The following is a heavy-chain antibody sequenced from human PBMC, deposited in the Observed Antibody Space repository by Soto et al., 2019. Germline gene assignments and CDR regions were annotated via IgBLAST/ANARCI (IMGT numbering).Heavy chain of an antibody. J-gene: IGHJ5*02. V-gene: IGHV1-3*01. Sequence: QVQLVQSGAEVKKPGASVKVSCKASGYTFTNYAMHWVRQAPGQRLEWMGWINAGNGNTKYSQKFQGRVTITRDTSGSTAYMELSSLRSEDTALYYCGRVSGLNWFDPWGQGTLVTVS. CDR2: INAGNGNT. CDR3: GRVSGLNWFDP. CDR1: GYTFTNYA. D-gene: IGHD3-10*01.